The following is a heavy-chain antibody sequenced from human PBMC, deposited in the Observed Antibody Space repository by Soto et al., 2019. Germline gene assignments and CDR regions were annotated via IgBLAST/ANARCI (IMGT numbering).Heavy chain of an antibody. J-gene: IGHJ3*02. V-gene: IGHV3-23*01. D-gene: IGHD7-27*01. CDR1: GFSFSNYA. Sequence: EVQLLESGGGLVQPGGSLRLSCTTSGFSFSNYAMTWVRQAPGKGLEWVSTVSGSTSSSIYYADSVNGRFTISRDNSKNTLDLQMSSLRAEDTAVYYCAIDLTWGRPRDALDIWGQGTMVTVSS. CDR3: AIDLTWGRPRDALDI. CDR2: VSGSTSSSI.